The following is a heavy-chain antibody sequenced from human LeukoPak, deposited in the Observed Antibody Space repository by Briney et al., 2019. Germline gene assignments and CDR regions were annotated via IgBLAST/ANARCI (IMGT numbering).Heavy chain of an antibody. CDR3: VRDFNWGFDY. CDR1: GDSVSSKSVS. J-gene: IGHJ4*02. D-gene: IGHD7-27*01. CDR2: TRYRSTWMT. Sequence: PSQTLSLTCAISGDSVSSKSVSWSWIRQSPSGGLEFLGRTRYRSTWMTFYSLSVQSRMTINADTSRNHVSLRLNSVTPEDTALYYCVRDFNWGFDYWGQGTLVTVS. V-gene: IGHV6-1*01.